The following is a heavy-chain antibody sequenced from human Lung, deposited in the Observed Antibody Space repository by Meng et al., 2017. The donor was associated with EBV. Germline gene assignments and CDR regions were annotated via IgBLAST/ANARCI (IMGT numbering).Heavy chain of an antibody. CDR2: IYHSGIT. V-gene: IGHV4-4*02. CDR1: AGSISSSNW. CDR3: ARDPTGGEDHQRV. D-gene: IGHD1-14*01. J-gene: IGHJ4*02. Sequence: VELLESGWGLVKASETMSLACSVSAGSISSSNWWRWGRQPPGKGLEWIGKIYHSGITIYNPSLKNRVTMSVDNSKNQFSLKLNSMTAADTAVYYCARDPTGGEDHQRVWGQGTLVTVSS.